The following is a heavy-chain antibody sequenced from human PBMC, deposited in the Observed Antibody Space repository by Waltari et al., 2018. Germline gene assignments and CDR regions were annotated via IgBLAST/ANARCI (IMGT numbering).Heavy chain of an antibody. CDR1: GYTFTGYY. D-gene: IGHD2-15*01. V-gene: IGHV1-2*02. CDR3: ARDPGSIVVVVAATYFDY. CDR2: INPNSGGT. Sequence: QVQLVQSGAAVKKPGASVKVSCKASGYTFTGYYIHWVRQAPGPGLEWMGWINPNSGGTNYAQKFQGRVTMTRDTSISTAYMELSRLRSDDTAVYYCARDPGSIVVVVAATYFDYWGQGTLVTVSS. J-gene: IGHJ4*02.